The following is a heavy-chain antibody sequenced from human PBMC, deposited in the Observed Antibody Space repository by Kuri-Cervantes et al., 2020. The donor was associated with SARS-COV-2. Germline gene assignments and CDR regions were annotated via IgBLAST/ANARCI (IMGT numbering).Heavy chain of an antibody. CDR2: ISSSSSYI. V-gene: IGHV3-11*06. CDR1: GFTFSDYY. J-gene: IGHJ4*02. Sequence: GGSLRLSCAASGFTFSDYYMSWIRQAPGKGLEWVSYISSSSSYIYYADSVKGRFTISRDNAKNSLYLQMNSLRAEDTAVYYCAKTKGVDTAMDCIDYWGQGTLVTVSS. CDR3: AKTKGVDTAMDCIDY. D-gene: IGHD5-18*01.